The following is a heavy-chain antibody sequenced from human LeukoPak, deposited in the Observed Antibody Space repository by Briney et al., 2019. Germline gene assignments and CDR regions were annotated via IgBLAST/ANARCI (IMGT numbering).Heavy chain of an antibody. CDR3: ARDPPYYDSSGYYYKYYYYYMDV. CDR1: GYTFTSYG. CDR2: ISAYNGNT. D-gene: IGHD3-22*01. J-gene: IGHJ6*03. Sequence: GASVKVSCKASGYTFTSYGISWVRQAPGQGLEWVGWISAYNGNTNYAQKLQGRVTMTTDTSTSTAYMELRSLKSDDTAVYYCARDPPYYDSSGYYYKYYYYYMDVWGKGTTVTISS. V-gene: IGHV1-18*01.